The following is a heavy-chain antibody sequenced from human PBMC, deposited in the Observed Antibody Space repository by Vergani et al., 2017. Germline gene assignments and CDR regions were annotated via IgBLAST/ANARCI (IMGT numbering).Heavy chain of an antibody. Sequence: QVQLVESGVGVFQPGTSLILSCVVSGFALNRHAMYWVRQAPGKVLEWVVGISFDGTNEYYPDLVKGRFTISRDIAKNTLYLQVRSLRIEDTGVYHCVRDRGRXAGGRCYTEAWDYWGQGTQVTVSS. CDR3: VRDRGRXAGGRCYTEAWDY. D-gene: IGHD2-2*02. J-gene: IGHJ4*02. V-gene: IGHV3-30*15. CDR1: GFALNRHA. CDR2: ISFDGTNE.